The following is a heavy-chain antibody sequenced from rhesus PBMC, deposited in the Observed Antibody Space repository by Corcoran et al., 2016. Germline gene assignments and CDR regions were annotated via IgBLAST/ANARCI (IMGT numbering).Heavy chain of an antibody. Sequence: EVQLVETGGGLVQPGGSLKLSCAASGFTFSSYGMSWVRQAPGKGLEWVSAINSGGGSTYYADSVKGRFNISRDNSKNTLYLQMNSLRAEDTAVYYCAKEGYGWEPPYWGQGVLVTVSS. CDR1: GFTFSSYG. D-gene: IGHD1-44*02. V-gene: IGHV3S5*01. J-gene: IGHJ4*01. CDR3: AKEGYGWEPPY. CDR2: INSGGGST.